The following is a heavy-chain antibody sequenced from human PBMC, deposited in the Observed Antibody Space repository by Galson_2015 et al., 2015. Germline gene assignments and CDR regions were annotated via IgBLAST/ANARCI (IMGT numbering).Heavy chain of an antibody. CDR1: GFTFHSAW. CDR2: IKSKADGGTS. V-gene: IGHV3-15*01. Sequence: SLSLSCAASGFTFHSAWMNWVRQAPGKGLEWVGLIKSKADGGTSDYAAPVKGRFTISRDDSKNKLYLQMNSLKSEDTAVYYCTTGKWLRYYFDYWGQGTLVTVSS. J-gene: IGHJ4*02. D-gene: IGHD5-12*01. CDR3: TTGKWLRYYFDY.